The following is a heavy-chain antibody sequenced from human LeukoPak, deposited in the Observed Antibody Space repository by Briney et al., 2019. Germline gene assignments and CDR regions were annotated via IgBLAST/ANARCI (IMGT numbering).Heavy chain of an antibody. CDR3: ARLKMTTVTYNWLDP. CDR1: GYTFTSYG. Sequence: ASVKVSCKASGYTFTSYGISWVRQAPGQGLEWMGWISAYNGNTNYAQKLQGRVTMTTDTSTSTAYMELRSLRSDDTAVYYCARLKMTTVTYNWLDPWGQGTLVTVSS. CDR2: ISAYNGNT. J-gene: IGHJ5*02. D-gene: IGHD4-17*01. V-gene: IGHV1-18*01.